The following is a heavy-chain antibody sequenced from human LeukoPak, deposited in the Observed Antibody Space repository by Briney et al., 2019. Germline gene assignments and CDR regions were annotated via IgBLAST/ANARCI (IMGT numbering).Heavy chain of an antibody. CDR1: GFTFSSYG. V-gene: IGHV3-30*02. D-gene: IGHD3-10*01. CDR3: AKDSFRESYAFDI. J-gene: IGHJ3*02. Sequence: GGSLRLSCAASGFTFSSYGMHWVRQAPGKGLEWVAFIRYDGSNKYYADSVKGRFTISRDNSKNTLYLQMNSLRAEDTAVYYCAKDSFRESYAFDIWGQGTMVTVSS. CDR2: IRYDGSNK.